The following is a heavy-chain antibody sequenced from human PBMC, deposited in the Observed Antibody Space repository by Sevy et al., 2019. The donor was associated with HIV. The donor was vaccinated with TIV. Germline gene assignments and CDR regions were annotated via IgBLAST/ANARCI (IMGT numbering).Heavy chain of an antibody. J-gene: IGHJ4*02. CDR2: IVVGSGNT. CDR3: AADLYYYGSGSYRHFDY. D-gene: IGHD3-10*01. Sequence: ASVKVSFKASGFTFTSSAVQWVRQARGQRLEWIGWIVVGSGNTNYAQKFQERVTITRDMSTSTAYMELSSLRSEDTAVYYCAADLYYYGSGSYRHFDYWGQGTLVTVSS. V-gene: IGHV1-58*01. CDR1: GFTFTSSA.